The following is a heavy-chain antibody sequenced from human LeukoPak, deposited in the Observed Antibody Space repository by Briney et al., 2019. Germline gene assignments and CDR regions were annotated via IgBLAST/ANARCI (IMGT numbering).Heavy chain of an antibody. CDR2: VSTSGGST. CDR1: GLTFSRYA. CDR3: ASVPGDRDY. D-gene: IGHD7-27*01. V-gene: IGHV3-23*01. Sequence: TGGSLRLSCAASGLTFSRYAMSWVRQALGKGLEWVSGVSTSGGSTYYADSVKGRFTISRDNSKNTLYLQMNSLRAEDTAVYYCASVPGDRDYWGQGTLVTVSS. J-gene: IGHJ4*02.